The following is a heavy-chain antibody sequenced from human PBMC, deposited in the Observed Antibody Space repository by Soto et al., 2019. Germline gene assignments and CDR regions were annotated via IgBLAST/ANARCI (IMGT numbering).Heavy chain of an antibody. CDR3: ARGYCSSDSCYPPDAFDV. V-gene: IGHV4-34*01. Sequence: QVQLQQWGAGLLKSSETLSLTCAVYGGSFSGYYWSWIRQPPGKGLEWIGEINHSANTNYNSSLKSRVTTSVDTSKNQFSLRLSSVTAADTAVYYCARGYCSSDSCYPPDAFDVWGQGTMVTVSS. CDR1: GGSFSGYY. CDR2: INHSANT. D-gene: IGHD2-15*01. J-gene: IGHJ3*01.